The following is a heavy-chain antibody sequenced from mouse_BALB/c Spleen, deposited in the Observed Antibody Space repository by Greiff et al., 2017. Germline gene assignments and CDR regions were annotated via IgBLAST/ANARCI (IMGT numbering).Heavy chain of an antibody. CDR1: GFTFSSFG. V-gene: IGHV5-17*02. CDR2: ISSGSSTI. J-gene: IGHJ4*01. CDR3: ARDGDYDDGYAMDY. D-gene: IGHD2-4*01. Sequence: EVMLVESGGGLVQPGGSRKLSCAASGFTFSSFGMHWVRQAPEKGLEWVAYISSGSSTIYYADTVKGRFTISRDNPKNTLFLQMTSLRSEDTAMYYCARDGDYDDGYAMDYWGQGTSVTVSS.